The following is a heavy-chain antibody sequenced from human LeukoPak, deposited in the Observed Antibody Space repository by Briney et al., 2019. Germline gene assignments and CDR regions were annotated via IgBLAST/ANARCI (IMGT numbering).Heavy chain of an antibody. CDR1: GLTFSDYH. J-gene: IGHJ4*02. CDR3: ATVHFGYFTF. V-gene: IGHV3-11*01. D-gene: IGHD3-3*01. CDR2: ISDNGRTK. Sequence: TGGSLRLSCAASGLTFSDYHMSWIRQAPGKGLEWVSHISDNGRTKYYANSVQGRFTVSRDNAKNPLYLQMNSLRADDTAVYYCATVHFGYFTFWGQGTLVPVSS.